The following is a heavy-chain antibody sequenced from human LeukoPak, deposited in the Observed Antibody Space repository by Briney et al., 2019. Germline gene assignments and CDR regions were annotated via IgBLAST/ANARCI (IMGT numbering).Heavy chain of an antibody. CDR2: ISGSGGST. Sequence: PGGSLRLSCAASGFTFSSYAMSWVRQAPGKGLEWVSAISGSGGSTYYADSVKGRFTIPRDNSKNTLYLQMNSLRAEDTAVYYCAKDMQKRWLQLEYYFDYWGQGTLVTVSS. CDR3: AKDMQKRWLQLEYYFDY. V-gene: IGHV3-23*01. D-gene: IGHD5-24*01. CDR1: GFTFSSYA. J-gene: IGHJ4*02.